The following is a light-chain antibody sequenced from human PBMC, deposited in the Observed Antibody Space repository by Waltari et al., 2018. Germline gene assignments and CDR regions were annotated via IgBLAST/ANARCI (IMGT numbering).Light chain of an antibody. CDR3: QHSYSALT. V-gene: IGKV1-39*01. CDR2: AAS. Sequence: DIQMTQSPSSLSASVGDRVTITCRASQSITIYLNWYQHKPGKAPKLLIYAASSLQGGVPTRFSGSGSGTDFNLTISTLQPEDFATYYCQHSYSALTFGGGTKVEIK. CDR1: QSITIY. J-gene: IGKJ4*01.